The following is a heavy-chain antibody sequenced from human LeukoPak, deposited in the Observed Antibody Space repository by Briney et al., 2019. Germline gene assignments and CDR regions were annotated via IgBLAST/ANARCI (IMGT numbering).Heavy chain of an antibody. CDR3: ARSDIVATIGNY. V-gene: IGHV4-31*03. CDR2: IYYSGST. CDR1: GGSISSGGYY. J-gene: IGHJ4*02. Sequence: SQTLSLTCTVSGGSISSGGYYWSWIRQHPGKGLEWIGYIYYSGSTYYNPSLKSRVTISIDTSKSQFSLKLSSVTAADTAVYYCARSDIVATIGNYWGQGTLVTVSS. D-gene: IGHD5-12*01.